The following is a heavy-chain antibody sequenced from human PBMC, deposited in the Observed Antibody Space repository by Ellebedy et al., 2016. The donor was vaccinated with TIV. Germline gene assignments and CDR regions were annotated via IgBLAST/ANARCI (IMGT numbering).Heavy chain of an antibody. CDR3: ACSSSWSPLMSIRFDP. CDR2: ISGSGGSGGGT. CDR1: GFTFSSYA. J-gene: IGHJ5*02. Sequence: PGGSLRLSCAASGFTFSSYAMSRDRQAPGKGLEWVSAISGSGGSGGGTYYADSVKGRFTISRDNSKNTLYLQMNSLRAEDTAVYYCACSSSWSPLMSIRFDPWGQGTLVTVSS. V-gene: IGHV3-23*01. D-gene: IGHD6-13*01.